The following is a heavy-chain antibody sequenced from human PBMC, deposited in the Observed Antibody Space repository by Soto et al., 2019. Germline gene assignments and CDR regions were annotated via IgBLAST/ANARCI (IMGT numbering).Heavy chain of an antibody. CDR1: GFTFSSYS. CDR3: AHNYYDSSGYYGDDAFDL. Sequence: EVQLVESGGGLVQPGGSLRLSCAASGFTFSSYSMNWVRQAPGKGLEWVSYISSSSSTRYYADSVNGRFTISRDNAKNSLYLQLNSLRDEETAVYYCAHNYYDSSGYYGDDAFDLWGQGTMVTVSS. J-gene: IGHJ3*01. V-gene: IGHV3-48*02. CDR2: ISSSSSTR. D-gene: IGHD3-22*01.